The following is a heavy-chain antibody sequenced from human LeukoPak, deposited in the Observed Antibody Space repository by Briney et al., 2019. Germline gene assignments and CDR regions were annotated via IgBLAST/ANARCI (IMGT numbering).Heavy chain of an antibody. Sequence: GGSLRLPCAASGFSFSSYWMTWVRQAPGRGLEWVANIKEDGSEKYYVDSVKGRFTVSRDNTKKLVYLQMNNLRAEDTAVYYCAREAPFDYWGQGTLVTVSS. CDR3: AREAPFDY. J-gene: IGHJ4*02. CDR2: IKEDGSEK. V-gene: IGHV3-7*05. CDR1: GFSFSSYW.